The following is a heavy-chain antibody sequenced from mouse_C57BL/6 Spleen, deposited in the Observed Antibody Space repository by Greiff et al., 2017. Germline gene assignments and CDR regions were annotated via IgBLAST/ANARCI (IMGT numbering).Heavy chain of an antibody. CDR3: APSSSGD. V-gene: IGHV1-50*01. D-gene: IGHD4-1*01. CDR2: IDPSDSYT. CDR1: GYTFTSYW. J-gene: IGHJ2*01. Sequence: VQLQQPGAELVKPGASVKLSCKASGYTFTSYWMQWVKQRPGQGLEWIGEIDPSDSYTYYNQKFKGKATLTVDTSSSTAYMQLSSLTSEDSAVYYCAPSSSGDWGQGTTLTVSS.